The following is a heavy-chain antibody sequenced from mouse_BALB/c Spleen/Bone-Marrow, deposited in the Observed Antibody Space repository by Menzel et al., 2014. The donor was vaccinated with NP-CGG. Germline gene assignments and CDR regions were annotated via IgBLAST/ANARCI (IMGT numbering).Heavy chain of an antibody. CDR2: ISSGGGST. CDR1: GFAFSSYD. Sequence: EVQVVESGGGLVKPGGSLKLSCAASGFAFSSYDMSWVRQTPEKRLEWVAYISSGGGSTYYSDTVKGRFTISRDNAKNTLYLQMSSLKSEDTAMYYCARQILRGFAYWGQRTLVAVSA. D-gene: IGHD1-1*01. CDR3: ARQILRGFAY. J-gene: IGHJ3*01. V-gene: IGHV5-12-1*01.